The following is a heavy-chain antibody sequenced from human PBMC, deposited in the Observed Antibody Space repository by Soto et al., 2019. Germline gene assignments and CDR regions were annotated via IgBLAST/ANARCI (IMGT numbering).Heavy chain of an antibody. CDR2: ISSSGGST. CDR1: GFTFSSYA. V-gene: IGHV3-23*01. CDR3: AKLDSSSWYFWFDP. J-gene: IGHJ5*02. Sequence: GGSLRLSCAASGFTFSSYAMSWVRQAPGKGLEWVSAISSSGGSTYYADSVKGRFTISRDNSKNTLYLQMNSLRAEDTAVYYCAKLDSSSWYFWFDPWGQGTLVTVSS. D-gene: IGHD6-13*01.